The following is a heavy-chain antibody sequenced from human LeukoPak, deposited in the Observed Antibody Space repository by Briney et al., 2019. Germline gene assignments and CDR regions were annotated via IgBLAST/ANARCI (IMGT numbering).Heavy chain of an antibody. CDR2: IYYSGRT. CDR3: ARRVDI. CDR1: GDSISSSNYY. V-gene: IGHV4-39*07. J-gene: IGHJ3*02. Sequence: PSETLSLTCTVSGDSISSSNYYWGWIRQSPGKGLEWTGSIYYSGRTYYNPSLKSRVTISVDTSKNQFSLKLSSVTAADTAVYYCARRVDIWGQGTMVTVSS.